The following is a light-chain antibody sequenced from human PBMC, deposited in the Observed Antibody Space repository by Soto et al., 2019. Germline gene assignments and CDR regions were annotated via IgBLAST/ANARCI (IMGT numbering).Light chain of an antibody. CDR2: GAS. Sequence: ENVLTQSPGTLSLSPGERAILSCRASQSVISNFLAWYQQKPGQAPRLLIYGASSRATGIPDRFSGSGSGTDSTLTISRLEPEDFAVYYCLQYGSSPYTFGQGAKLEIK. V-gene: IGKV3-20*01. CDR1: QSVISNF. J-gene: IGKJ2*01. CDR3: LQYGSSPYT.